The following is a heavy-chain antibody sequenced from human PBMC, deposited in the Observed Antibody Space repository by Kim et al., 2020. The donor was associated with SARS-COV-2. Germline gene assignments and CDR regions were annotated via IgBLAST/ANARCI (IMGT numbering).Heavy chain of an antibody. CDR3: ARRQFTSGWYYFDY. D-gene: IGHD6-19*01. J-gene: IGHJ4*02. Sequence: YADSGKGRFTISRDNAKNTLYLQMNSLRAEDTAVCYCARRQFTSGWYYFDYWGQGTLVTVSS. V-gene: IGHV3-74*01.